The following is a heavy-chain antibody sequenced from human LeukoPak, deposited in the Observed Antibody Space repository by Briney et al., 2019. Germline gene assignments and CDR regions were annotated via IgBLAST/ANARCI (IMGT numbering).Heavy chain of an antibody. J-gene: IGHJ4*02. CDR1: GVSISGYY. CDR2: IYYSGST. CDR3: GSNYDYGDYAFDY. V-gene: IGHV4-59*01. Sequence: SETLSLTRTVSGVSISGYYWSWIRQPAGKGLEWIGYIYYSGSTNYNPSLKSRVTISLDTSKNQFSLKLSSVTAADTAVYYCGSNYDYGDYAFDYWGQGTLVTVSS. D-gene: IGHD4-17*01.